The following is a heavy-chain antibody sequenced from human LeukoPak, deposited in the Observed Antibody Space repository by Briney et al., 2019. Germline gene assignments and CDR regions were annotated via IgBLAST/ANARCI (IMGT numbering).Heavy chain of an antibody. CDR3: ARDLAGFDP. J-gene: IGHJ5*02. CDR2: IYYSGST. V-gene: IGHV4-61*08. Sequence: SETLSLTCTVSGGSLSSAGHYWSWIRQPPGKGLEWIGYIYYSGSTNYNPSLKSRVTISVDTSKNQFSLKLSSVTAADTAVYYCARDLAGFDPWGQGTLVTVSS. CDR1: GGSLSSAGHY.